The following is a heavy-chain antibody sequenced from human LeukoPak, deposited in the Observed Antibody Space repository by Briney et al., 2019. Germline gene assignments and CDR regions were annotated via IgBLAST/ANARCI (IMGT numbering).Heavy chain of an antibody. CDR2: IRRDGTT. Sequence: GGSLTLSCAASGFTVSSYWIHWVRQAPGKRLVWVSLIRRDGTTSFAASVQGRFTISRDNARNTLYLQMNSLAAEDTAVYYCARDAGQATPFDYWGPGTLVTVSS. J-gene: IGHJ4*02. D-gene: IGHD2-15*01. V-gene: IGHV3-74*01. CDR3: ARDAGQATPFDY. CDR1: GFTVSSYW.